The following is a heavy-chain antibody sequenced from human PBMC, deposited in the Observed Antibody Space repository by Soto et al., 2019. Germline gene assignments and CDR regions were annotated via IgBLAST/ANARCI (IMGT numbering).Heavy chain of an antibody. CDR2: ISGSDVNT. J-gene: IGHJ4*02. V-gene: IGHV3-23*01. D-gene: IGHD3-9*01. CDR3: AKGAEITIFLYFDY. Sequence: GSLRLSCAASGFTFRNYAMSWVRQAPGKGLERVSGISGSDVNTFYADSVKGRFTISRDNSKNTLYLQMNSLRAEDTAVYYCAKGAEITIFLYFDYWGQGTLVTVSS. CDR1: GFTFRNYA.